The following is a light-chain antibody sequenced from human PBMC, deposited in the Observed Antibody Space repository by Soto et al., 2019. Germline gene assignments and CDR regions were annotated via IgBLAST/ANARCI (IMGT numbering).Light chain of an antibody. V-gene: IGLV1-44*01. CDR2: SNN. J-gene: IGLJ2*01. CDR3: EAWDGSLTVVL. Sequence: QSVLTQPPSASGTPGQRVTISWSGSSSNIGTNTVNWYQHLPGSAPKLLIYSNNQRPSGVPDRFSGSKSATSASLAISGLQPDDEADYYCEAWDGSLTVVLFGGGTKLTVL. CDR1: SSNIGTNT.